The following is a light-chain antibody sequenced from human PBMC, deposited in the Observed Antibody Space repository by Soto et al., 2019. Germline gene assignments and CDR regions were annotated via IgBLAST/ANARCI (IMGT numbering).Light chain of an antibody. CDR1: SSDIGDYNY. CDR3: CSYAGTFTFV. CDR2: DVT. V-gene: IGLV2-11*01. Sequence: QSALTQPRSVSGSPGQSVTISCTGTSSDIGDYNYVSWYQQLPGKAPKLIIYDVTKRPSGVPDRFSGSKSGNTASLTISGLQAEDEADYYRCSYAGTFTFVFATGTKLTVL. J-gene: IGLJ1*01.